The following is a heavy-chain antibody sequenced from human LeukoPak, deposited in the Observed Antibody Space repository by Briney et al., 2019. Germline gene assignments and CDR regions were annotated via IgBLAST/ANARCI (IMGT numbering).Heavy chain of an antibody. CDR3: AKSSCSSTSCSRIDY. Sequence: GGALRLSFAAPGFSFSSYGMHWVRQAPGKGLEWVSVISYDGSNKYYADSVKGRFTISRDNSKNTLYLQMNSLRAEDTAVYYCAKSSCSSTSCSRIDYWGQGTLVTVSS. D-gene: IGHD2-2*01. J-gene: IGHJ4*02. CDR2: ISYDGSNK. CDR1: GFSFSSYG. V-gene: IGHV3-30*18.